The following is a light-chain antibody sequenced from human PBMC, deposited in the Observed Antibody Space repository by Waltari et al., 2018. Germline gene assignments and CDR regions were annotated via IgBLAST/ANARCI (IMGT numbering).Light chain of an antibody. CDR1: SNDVGTDNL. CDR3: CSYVGSSTSYV. V-gene: IGLV2-23*01. CDR2: EAS. J-gene: IGLJ1*01. Sequence: QSALTQPASVSGSPGQSSTISCTGVSNDVGTDNLVAWYQQYPAKAPTLMIYEASKRPSGVSNRFSGSKSGNTASLTISGLQAEDEADYFCCSYVGSSTSYVFGIGTKVTVL.